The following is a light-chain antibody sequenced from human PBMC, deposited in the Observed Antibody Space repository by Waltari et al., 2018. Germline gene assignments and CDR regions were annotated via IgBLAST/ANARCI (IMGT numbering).Light chain of an antibody. V-gene: IGKV1-5*03. CDR1: QSVSVW. Sequence: DIQMTQSPSTLSASVGDRVHIPCRASQSVSVWLAWYQQKPGKAPKLLIYKASNLESGVPSRFSGSGSGTEFTLTISSLQPDDFATYYCQQYNSYSTFGQGTKVEIK. CDR3: QQYNSYST. J-gene: IGKJ1*01. CDR2: KAS.